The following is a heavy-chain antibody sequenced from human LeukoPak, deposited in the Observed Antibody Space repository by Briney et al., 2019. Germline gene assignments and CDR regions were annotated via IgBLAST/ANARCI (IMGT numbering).Heavy chain of an antibody. CDR1: GFTFSSYS. J-gene: IGHJ6*03. V-gene: IGHV3-48*01. D-gene: IGHD6-25*01. CDR2: IGTSSTTI. Sequence: GGSLRLSCAASGFTFSSYSMNWVRQPPGKGLEWVSNIGTSSTTIYYADSVKGRFTISRDNAKNSLYLQMNSLRADDTAVYYCARFAAGGSYYYYMDVWGKGTTVTVSS. CDR3: ARFAAGGSYYYYMDV.